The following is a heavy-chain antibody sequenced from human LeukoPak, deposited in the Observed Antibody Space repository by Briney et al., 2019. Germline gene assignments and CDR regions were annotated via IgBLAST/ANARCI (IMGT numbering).Heavy chain of an antibody. CDR2: ISSNGGST. J-gene: IGHJ3*02. Sequence: SGVSLTLSCTASGHTFSRCAKHWAREPPGKGLEYVSDISSNGGSTYYAHSVKGRFTISRDNYKSTLYLQMGSLRAEDMAVYYCARWVSSPYAAFDIWGQGTMVTVSS. CDR3: ARWVSSPYAAFDI. D-gene: IGHD6-13*01. CDR1: GHTFSRCA. V-gene: IGHV3-64*01.